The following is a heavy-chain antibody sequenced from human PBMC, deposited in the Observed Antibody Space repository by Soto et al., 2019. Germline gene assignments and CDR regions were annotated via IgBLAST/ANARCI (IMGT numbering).Heavy chain of an antibody. D-gene: IGHD5-18*01. V-gene: IGHV1-18*04. CDR1: GYTFTSYG. J-gene: IGHJ6*02. Sequence: GASVKVSCKASGYTFTSYGISWVRQAPGQGLEWMGWISAYNGNTNYAQKLQGRVTMTTDTSTSTAYMELRSLRSDDPAVYYCARDQDTAMVTDYYYGMDVWGQGTTVTVSS. CDR2: ISAYNGNT. CDR3: ARDQDTAMVTDYYYGMDV.